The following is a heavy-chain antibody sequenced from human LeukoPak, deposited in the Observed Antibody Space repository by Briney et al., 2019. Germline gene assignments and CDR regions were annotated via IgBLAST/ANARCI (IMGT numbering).Heavy chain of an antibody. CDR1: EFTFTSYA. V-gene: IGHV3-23*01. J-gene: IGHJ4*02. D-gene: IGHD3-10*01. CDR3: AKQSLLLRGPLLIYYFDF. Sequence: GGSLRLSCAASEFTFTSYALNWVRQAPGKGLEWVSGISDSGDYTSYADSVKGRFTIFRDNSKNTLYLQMNSLRAEDTAIYYCAKQSLLLRGPLLIYYFDFWGQGTLVTVSS. CDR2: ISDSGDYT.